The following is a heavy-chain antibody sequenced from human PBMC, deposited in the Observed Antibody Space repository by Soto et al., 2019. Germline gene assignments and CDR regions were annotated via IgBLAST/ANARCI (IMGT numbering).Heavy chain of an antibody. V-gene: IGHV3-74*01. CDR1: GFTFSSYW. CDR3: ARYRRVPAASTYYYDYYMDV. CDR2: INSDGSST. Sequence: EVQLVESGGGLVQPGGSLRLSCAASGFTFSSYWMHWVRQAPGKGLVWVSRINSDGSSTSYADSVKGRFTISRDNAKNTLYLQMNSLRAEDTAVYYCARYRRVPAASTYYYDYYMDVWGKGTTVTVSS. D-gene: IGHD2-2*01. J-gene: IGHJ6*03.